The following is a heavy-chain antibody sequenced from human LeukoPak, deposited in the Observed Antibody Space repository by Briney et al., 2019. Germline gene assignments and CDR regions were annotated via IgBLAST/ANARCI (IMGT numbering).Heavy chain of an antibody. V-gene: IGHV1-3*01. CDR1: GYTFSMYA. CDR3: ARTPGPMVRGLKFYYYWMDV. J-gene: IGHJ6*04. Sequence: ASVKVSCKTSGYTFSMYAIHWVRQAPGQRLEWMGWINGGNGDTKYSQRFQGRVTITRDTAATTAHMDLSSLRFDDTAVYYCARTPGPMVRGLKFYYYWMDVWGKGTTVTVSS. CDR2: INGGNGDT. D-gene: IGHD3-10*01.